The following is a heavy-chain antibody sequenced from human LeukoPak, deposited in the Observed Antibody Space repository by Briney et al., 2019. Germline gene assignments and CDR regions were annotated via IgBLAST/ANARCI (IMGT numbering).Heavy chain of an antibody. J-gene: IGHJ1*01. CDR2: ISSSSSYI. Sequence: PGGSLRLSCAASGFTFSSYSMNWVRQAPGKGLEWVSSISSSSSYIYYADSVKGRFTISRDNAKNSLYLQMNSLRAEDTAVYYCVLLQAYRGCISSSWCSEYFQHWGQGTLVTVSS. CDR3: VLLQAYRGCISSSWCSEYFQH. CDR1: GFTFSSYS. D-gene: IGHD6-13*01. V-gene: IGHV3-21*01.